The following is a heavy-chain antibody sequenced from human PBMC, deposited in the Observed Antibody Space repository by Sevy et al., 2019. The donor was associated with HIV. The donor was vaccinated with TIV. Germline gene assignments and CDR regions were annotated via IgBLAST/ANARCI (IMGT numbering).Heavy chain of an antibody. CDR3: ARTVHIRDFFFDY. V-gene: IGHV1-2*02. CDR2: INPNSGGT. CDR1: GYTFTGYY. Sequence: ASVKVSCKASGYTFTGYYMHWVRQAPGQGLEWMGWINPNSGGTNYAQKFQGRVTMNRDTSISTAYMELSRLTSDDTAVYYCARTVHIRDFFFDYWGQGTLVTVSS. D-gene: IGHD1-20*01. J-gene: IGHJ4*02.